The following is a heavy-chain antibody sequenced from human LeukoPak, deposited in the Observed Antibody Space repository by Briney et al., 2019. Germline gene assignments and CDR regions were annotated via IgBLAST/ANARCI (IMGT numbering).Heavy chain of an antibody. CDR2: IKSDGSST. J-gene: IGHJ4*02. CDR3: ARDLDYGGYSNFDY. Sequence: GGSLRLSCAASGFTFSSYWMRWVRQAPGKGLVWVSRIKSDGSSTSYADSVKGRFTISRDNAKNTLYLQMNSLRAEDTAVYYCARDLDYGGYSNFDYWGQGTLVTVSS. CDR1: GFTFSSYW. V-gene: IGHV3-74*01. D-gene: IGHD4-23*01.